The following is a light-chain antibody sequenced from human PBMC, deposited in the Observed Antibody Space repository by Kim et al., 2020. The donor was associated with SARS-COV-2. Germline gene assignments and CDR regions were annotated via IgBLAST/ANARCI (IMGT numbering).Light chain of an antibody. J-gene: IGKJ1*01. Sequence: GGRISNTLRASEEIYNWFAWYQQRPREAPRLLMFAATRLQSGVPSRFSGSASGTNFTLTITSLQPEDFATYYCQQANSFPRTFGQGTKVDFK. CDR2: AAT. V-gene: IGKV1-12*01. CDR1: EEIYNW. CDR3: QQANSFPRT.